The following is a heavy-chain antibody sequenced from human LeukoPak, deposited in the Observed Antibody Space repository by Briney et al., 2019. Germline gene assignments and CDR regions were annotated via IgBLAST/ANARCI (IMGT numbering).Heavy chain of an antibody. Sequence: PGGSLRLSCTASGFNFGSDAMHWVHQAPGYGLEWVAFIWYDGSNDHYADSVKGRFTISRDNSKNTVCLQMNSLRVEDTAVYYCARDPSGSGWSLNNWAQGTLVTVSS. CDR3: ARDPSGSGWSLNN. CDR1: GFNFGSDA. J-gene: IGHJ4*02. D-gene: IGHD6-19*01. CDR2: IWYDGSND. V-gene: IGHV3-33*01.